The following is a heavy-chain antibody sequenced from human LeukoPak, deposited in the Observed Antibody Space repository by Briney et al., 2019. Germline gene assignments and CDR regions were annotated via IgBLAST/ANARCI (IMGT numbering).Heavy chain of an antibody. CDR2: IIPILGIA. D-gene: IGHD6-13*01. V-gene: IGHV1-69*04. CDR3: ARGGGPHSSSWFAYYFDY. Sequence: ASVKVSCKASGGTFSSYAISWVRQAPGQGLEWMGRIIPILGIANYAQKFQGRVTITADISTSTAYMELSSLRSEDTAVYYCARGGGPHSSSWFAYYFDYWGQGTLVTVSS. CDR1: GGTFSSYA. J-gene: IGHJ4*02.